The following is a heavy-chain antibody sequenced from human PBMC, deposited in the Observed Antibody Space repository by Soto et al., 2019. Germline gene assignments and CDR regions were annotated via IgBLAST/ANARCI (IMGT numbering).Heavy chain of an antibody. J-gene: IGHJ2*01. CDR1: GGSFSGYY. CDR2: INHSGST. CDR3: XXXXSGGSPKRYFDL. D-gene: IGHD2-15*01. V-gene: IGHV4-34*01. Sequence: QVQLQQWGAGLLKPSETLSLTCAVYGGSFSGYYWSWIRQPPGKGLEWIGEINHSGSTNYNPSLKSRVTISVDTSKNQFSLKLSSVTAADTAVXXXXXXXSGGSPKRYFDLWGRGTLVTXXS.